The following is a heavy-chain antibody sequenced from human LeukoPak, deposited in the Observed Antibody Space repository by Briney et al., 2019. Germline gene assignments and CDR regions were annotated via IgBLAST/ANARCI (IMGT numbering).Heavy chain of an antibody. J-gene: IGHJ4*02. V-gene: IGHV1-2*02. D-gene: IGHD1-26*01. CDR3: ARAAVGATADLDY. CDR1: GYTFTGYY. CDR2: INPNSGGT. Sequence: ASVKVSCKASGYTFTGYYMHWVLQAPGQGLEWMGWINPNSGGTNYAQKFQGRVTMTRDTSISTAYMELSRLRSDDTAVYYCARAAVGATADLDYWGQGTLVTVSS.